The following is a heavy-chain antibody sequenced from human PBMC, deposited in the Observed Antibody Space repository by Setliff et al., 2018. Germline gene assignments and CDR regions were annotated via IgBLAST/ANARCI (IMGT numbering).Heavy chain of an antibody. V-gene: IGHV1-69*10. CDR2: TIPLLPLP. D-gene: IGHD1-7*01. Sequence: VKVSCKASGGTLSTLSIAWVRQAPGQGLEWMGGTIPLLPLPNYAVKFQGRVTITADKSTSTAYMELRSLTSEDTAGYYCARNALTGTTRKYYYYMDVWGQGTMVTVSS. CDR1: GGTLSTLS. CDR3: ARNALTGTTRKYYYYMDV. J-gene: IGHJ6*03.